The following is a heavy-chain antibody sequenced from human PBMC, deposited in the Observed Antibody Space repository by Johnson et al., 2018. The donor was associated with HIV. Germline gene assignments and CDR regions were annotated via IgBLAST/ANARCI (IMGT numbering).Heavy chain of an antibody. V-gene: IGHV3-30-3*01. CDR2: ISYDGSNK. CDR3: ARDVTKDAFDI. J-gene: IGHJ3*02. D-gene: IGHD4-17*01. Sequence: QVQLVESGGGVVQPGRSLRLSCAASGFTFSSYAMHWVRQAPGKGLEWVAVISYDGSNKYYADSVKGRFTISRDNSKNSLYLQMNSLRAEDTALYYCARDVTKDAFDIWGQGTMVTVSS. CDR1: GFTFSSYA.